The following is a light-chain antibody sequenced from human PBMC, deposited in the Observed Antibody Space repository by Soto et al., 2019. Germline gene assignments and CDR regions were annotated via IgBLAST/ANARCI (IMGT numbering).Light chain of an antibody. V-gene: IGKV1-39*01. CDR3: QQSYSTPRT. Sequence: DIQMTQSPSSLSASVGARVTITCRASRRIATYLNWYQQKPGKAPELLIYAASSLQSGVPSTFRGSGSGTDFTLTISSLQPDDFATYYCQQSYSTPRTFGQGTKLEI. CDR1: RRIATY. J-gene: IGKJ2*01. CDR2: AAS.